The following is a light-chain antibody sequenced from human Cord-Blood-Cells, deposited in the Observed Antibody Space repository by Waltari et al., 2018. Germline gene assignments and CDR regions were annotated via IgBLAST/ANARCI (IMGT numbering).Light chain of an antibody. V-gene: IGKV1-39*01. CDR2: AAS. J-gene: IGKJ1*01. CDR1: QSISSY. Sequence: DIQMTPSPSSLSASVGDRVTITCRASQSISSYLNWYQQKPGKAPKLLIYAASSLQSGVPSRFSCSGSGTDFTLTISSLQPEDFATYYCQQSYSTPRTFGQGTKVEIK. CDR3: QQSYSTPRT.